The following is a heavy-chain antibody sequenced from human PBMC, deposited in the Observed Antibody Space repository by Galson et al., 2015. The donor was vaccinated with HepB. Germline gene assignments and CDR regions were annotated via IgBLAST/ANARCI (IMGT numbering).Heavy chain of an antibody. CDR1: GYTFTGYY. D-gene: IGHD2-2*02. V-gene: IGHV1-2*02. Sequence: SVKVSCKASGYTFTGYYMHWVRQAPGQGLEWMGWINPNSGGTNYAQKFQGRVTMTRDTSISTAYMELSRLRSDDTAVYYCARDGLDIVVVPAAIRGKFYYYGMDVWGQGTTVTVSS. CDR3: ARDGLDIVVVPAAIRGKFYYYGMDV. CDR2: INPNSGGT. J-gene: IGHJ6*02.